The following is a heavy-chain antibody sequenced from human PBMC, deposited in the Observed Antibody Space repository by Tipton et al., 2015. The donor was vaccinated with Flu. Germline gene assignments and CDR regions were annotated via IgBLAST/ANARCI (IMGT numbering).Heavy chain of an antibody. J-gene: IGHJ6*02. D-gene: IGHD3-10*01. CDR2: IYTSGST. V-gene: IGHV4-4*07. CDR3: ARGNYYGSGSLPPNPNPYYYYGMDV. Sequence: TLSLTCTVSGGSISSYYWSWIRQPAGKGLEWIGRIYTSGSTNYNPSLKSRVTMSVDTSKNQFSLKLSSVTAADTAVYYCARGNYYGSGSLPPNPNPYYYYGMDVWGQGTTVTVSS. CDR1: GGSISSYY.